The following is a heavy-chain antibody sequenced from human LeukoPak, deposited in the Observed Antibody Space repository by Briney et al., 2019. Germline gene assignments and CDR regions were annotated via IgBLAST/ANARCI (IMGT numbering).Heavy chain of an antibody. D-gene: IGHD3-16*01. Sequence: GGSLRLSCAASGFTVSSNYMSWVRQAPGKGLEWVSVIYSGGSTYYAGSVKGRLTISRDNSKNTLYLQMNSLRAEDTAVYYCAPSVPQGGYYMDVWGKGTTVTVSS. CDR2: IYSGGST. CDR3: APSVPQGGYYMDV. CDR1: GFTVSSNY. V-gene: IGHV3-53*01. J-gene: IGHJ6*03.